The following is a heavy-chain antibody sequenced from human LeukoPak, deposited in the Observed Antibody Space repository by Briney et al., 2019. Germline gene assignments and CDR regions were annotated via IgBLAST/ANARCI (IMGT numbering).Heavy chain of an antibody. J-gene: IGHJ6*02. Sequence: SVKVSCKASGGTFSSYAISWVRQAPGQGLEWMGRIIPILGIANYAQKFQGRVTITAGKSTSTAYMELSSLRSEDTAVYYCAGGSGYYSSYYYYGMDVWGQGTTVTVSS. CDR3: AGGSGYYSSYYYYGMDV. D-gene: IGHD3-3*01. CDR1: GGTFSSYA. V-gene: IGHV1-69*04. CDR2: IIPILGIA.